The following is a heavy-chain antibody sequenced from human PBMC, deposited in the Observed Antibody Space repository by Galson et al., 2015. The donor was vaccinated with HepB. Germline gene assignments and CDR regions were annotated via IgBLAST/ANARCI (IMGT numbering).Heavy chain of an antibody. V-gene: IGHV1-18*01. CDR3: ARGDLDGYNTRGQLDN. J-gene: IGHJ4*02. Sequence: SVKVSCKASGYTFTSNGISWVRQAPGQGLEWMGWISANSGNTNYAQKFQDRVTMTTETSTSTAYMELSSLTSEDTAVYFCARGDLDGYNTRGQLDNWGQGTLVTVSS. CDR1: GYTFTSNG. D-gene: IGHD3-3*01. CDR2: ISANSGNT.